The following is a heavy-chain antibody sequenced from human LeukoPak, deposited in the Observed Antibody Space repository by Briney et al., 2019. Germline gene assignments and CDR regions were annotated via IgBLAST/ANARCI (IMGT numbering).Heavy chain of an antibody. D-gene: IGHD3-16*02. CDR2: IYYSGST. CDR1: GGSIGSSSYY. CDR3: ARQHDYVWGSYRYNWFDP. J-gene: IGHJ5*02. Sequence: PSETLSLTCTVSGGSIGSSSYYWGWIRQPPGKGLECIGSIYYSGSTYYNPSLKSRVAVSVGTSKNQFSLRLSSVTAADTAVYYCARQHDYVWGSYRYNWFDPWGQGTLVTVSS. V-gene: IGHV4-39*01.